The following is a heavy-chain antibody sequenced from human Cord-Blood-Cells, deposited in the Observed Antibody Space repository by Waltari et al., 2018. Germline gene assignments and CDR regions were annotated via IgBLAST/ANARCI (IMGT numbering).Heavy chain of an antibody. CDR2: IYHSGST. V-gene: IGHV4-4*02. D-gene: IGHD3-9*01. Sequence: QVQLQESGPGLVKPSGTLSLTCAVSGGSISSSNWWSWVRQPPGKGLEWIGEIYHSGSTNYTPSLKSRVTISVDKSKNQFSLKLSSVTAADTAVYYCATPNYDILTGLDAFDIWGQGTMVTVSS. J-gene: IGHJ3*02. CDR1: GGSISSSNW. CDR3: ATPNYDILTGLDAFDI.